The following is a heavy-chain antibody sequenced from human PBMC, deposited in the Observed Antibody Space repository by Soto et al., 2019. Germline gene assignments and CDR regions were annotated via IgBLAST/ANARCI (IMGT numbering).Heavy chain of an antibody. D-gene: IGHD6-6*01. CDR2: ISSGGGTI. V-gene: IGHV3-48*03. Sequence: GGSLRLSCAASGFTLGTYEMNWVRQAPGKGLEWVSYISSGGGTIYYADSVKGRFTLSRDNAKNSLYLQMNSLRAEDTAVYYCARDLEQLVPVYYYSGLDVWGQGTTVTVSS. J-gene: IGHJ6*02. CDR1: GFTLGTYE. CDR3: ARDLEQLVPVYYYSGLDV.